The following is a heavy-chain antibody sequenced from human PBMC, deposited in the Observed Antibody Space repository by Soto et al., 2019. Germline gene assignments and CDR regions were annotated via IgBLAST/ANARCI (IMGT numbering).Heavy chain of an antibody. D-gene: IGHD2-2*01. Sequence: PGGSLRLSCAASGFTVSSNYMSWVRQAPGKGLEWVSVIYSGGSTYYADSVKGRFTISRDNSKNTLYLQINSLRAEDTAVYYCAREGTFCSSNRCYFYYMDVWGKGTTVTVSS. CDR2: IYSGGST. CDR1: GFTVSSNY. CDR3: AREGTFCSSNRCYFYYMDV. J-gene: IGHJ6*03. V-gene: IGHV3-66*01.